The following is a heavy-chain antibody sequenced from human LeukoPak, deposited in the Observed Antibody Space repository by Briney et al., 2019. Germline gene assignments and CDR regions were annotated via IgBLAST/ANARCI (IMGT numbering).Heavy chain of an antibody. CDR2: IIPIFGTA. V-gene: IGHV1-69*01. CDR1: GGTFSSYA. CDR3: ARREVKAAPDDYYYYGMDV. J-gene: IGHJ6*04. Sequence: ASVKVSCKASGGTFSSYAISWVRQAPGQELEWMGGIIPIFGTANYAQKFQGRVTITADESTSTAYMELSSLRSEDTAVYYRARREVKAAPDDYYYYGMDVWGKGTTVTVSS. D-gene: IGHD6-13*01.